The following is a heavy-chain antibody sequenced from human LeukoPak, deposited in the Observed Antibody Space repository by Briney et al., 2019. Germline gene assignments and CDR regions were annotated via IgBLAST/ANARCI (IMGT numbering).Heavy chain of an antibody. CDR1: GGSISNYY. CDR3: AIFREHQGGFDY. Sequence: PSETLSLTCTVSGGSISNYYWSWIRQPPGKGLEWIGYIHHSGSTNYNPSLKSRVTISADTSKNQFSLKLNSVTAADTAVYYCAIFREHQGGFDYWGQGTLVTVSS. V-gene: IGHV4-59*01. J-gene: IGHJ4*02. CDR2: IHHSGST. D-gene: IGHD3-10*01.